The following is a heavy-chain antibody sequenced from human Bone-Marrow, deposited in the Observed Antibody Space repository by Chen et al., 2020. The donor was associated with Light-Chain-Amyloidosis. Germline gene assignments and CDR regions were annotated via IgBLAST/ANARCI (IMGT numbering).Heavy chain of an antibody. CDR2: IIPMYNTP. D-gene: IGHD3-3*01. Sequence: QVQLVQSGAEVKKPGSSVKVSCQASGGTFSKYIIAWVRQAPGQGLEWMGSIIPMYNTPNFAQKFQGGVSITADESTSIAYMELSSLRSEDTAVYYCASHYYFDERGYSRFGANFFESWGQGTLVTVSS. CDR1: GGTFSKYI. CDR3: ASHYYFDERGYSRFGANFFES. J-gene: IGHJ4*02. V-gene: IGHV1-69*18.